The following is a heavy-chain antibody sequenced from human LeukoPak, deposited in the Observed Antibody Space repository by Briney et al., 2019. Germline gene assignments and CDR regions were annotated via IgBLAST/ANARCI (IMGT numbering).Heavy chain of an antibody. V-gene: IGHV3-23*01. CDR3: AKDRSAIFGVVIVGIDY. CDR1: GFTFSSYA. J-gene: IGHJ4*02. Sequence: GGSLRLSCAASGFTFSSYAMSWVRQAPGKGLEWVSAISGSGGGTYYADSVKGRFTISRDNSKNTLYLQMNSLRAEDTAVYYCAKDRSAIFGVVIVGIDYWGQGTLVTVSS. CDR2: ISGSGGGT. D-gene: IGHD3-3*01.